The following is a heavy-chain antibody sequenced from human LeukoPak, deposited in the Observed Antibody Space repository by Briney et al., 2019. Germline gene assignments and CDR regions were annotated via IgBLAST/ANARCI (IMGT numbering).Heavy chain of an antibody. CDR3: VKRVPYSSSSVYFDS. CDR2: ISDDGRST. Sequence: PGGSLRLSCAVSGFTFSIYGMGWVRQAPGRGLEWVSAISDDGRSTYYSDSVKGRVIISRDNSKNTLYLQMNSLRADDTAVHFCVKRVPYSSSSVYFDSWGQGTLVTVSS. D-gene: IGHD6-6*01. V-gene: IGHV3-23*01. CDR1: GFTFSIYG. J-gene: IGHJ4*02.